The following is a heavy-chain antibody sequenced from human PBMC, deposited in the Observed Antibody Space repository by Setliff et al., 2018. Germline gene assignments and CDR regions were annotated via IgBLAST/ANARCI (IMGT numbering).Heavy chain of an antibody. J-gene: IGHJ6*03. CDR1: GGTFSTYG. V-gene: IGHV1-69*05. CDR3: AREGVDARSSTDYRYYMDV. CDR2: TIPIFGTT. D-gene: IGHD2-8*01. Sequence: SVKVSCKASGGTFSTYGISWVRQAPGQGLEWMGGTIPIFGTTNYAQKFQGRVTSITDESTNTAYMELSSLRSEDTAVYYCAREGVDARSSTDYRYYMDVWGKGTTVTVSS.